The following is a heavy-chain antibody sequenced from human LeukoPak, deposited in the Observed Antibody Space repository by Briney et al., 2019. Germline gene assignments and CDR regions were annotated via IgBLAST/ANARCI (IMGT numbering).Heavy chain of an antibody. J-gene: IGHJ3*02. Sequence: GESLKISCKGSGYSFTSYWIGWVRQMPGKGLEWMGIIYPGDSDTRYSPSFQGQVTISADKSISTAYLQWSSLEASDTAMYYCASTKPGYCSSTSCYAGIAVAGTHAFDIWGQGTMDTVSS. CDR2: IYPGDSDT. V-gene: IGHV5-51*01. CDR3: ASTKPGYCSSTSCYAGIAVAGTHAFDI. CDR1: GYSFTSYW. D-gene: IGHD2-2*01.